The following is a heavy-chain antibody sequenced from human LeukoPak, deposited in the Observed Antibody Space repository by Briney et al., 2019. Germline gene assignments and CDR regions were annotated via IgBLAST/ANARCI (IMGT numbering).Heavy chain of an antibody. Sequence: ASVKVSCKASGYTFTGYYMRWVRQAPGQGLEWMGRINPNSGGTNYAQKFQGRVTMTRDTSISTAYMELSRLRSDDTAVYYCARNVYCSSTSCYAWFDPWGQGTLVTVS. V-gene: IGHV1-2*06. CDR1: GYTFTGYY. J-gene: IGHJ5*02. CDR3: ARNVYCSSTSCYAWFDP. CDR2: INPNSGGT. D-gene: IGHD2-2*01.